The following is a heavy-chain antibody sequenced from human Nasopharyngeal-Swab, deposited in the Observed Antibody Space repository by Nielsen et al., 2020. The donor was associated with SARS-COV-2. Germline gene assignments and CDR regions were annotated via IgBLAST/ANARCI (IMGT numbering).Heavy chain of an antibody. CDR3: ARDGDILTGLSLDY. J-gene: IGHJ4*02. Sequence: PGKGLEWVAIIWYDGSNKYYADSVKGRFTISRDNSKNTLYLRMNSLRAEDTAVYYCARDGDILTGLSLDYWGQGTLVTVSS. V-gene: IGHV3-33*01. D-gene: IGHD3-9*01. CDR2: IWYDGSNK.